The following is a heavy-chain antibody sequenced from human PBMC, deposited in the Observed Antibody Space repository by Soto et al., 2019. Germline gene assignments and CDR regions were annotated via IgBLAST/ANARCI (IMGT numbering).Heavy chain of an antibody. V-gene: IGHV4-39*01. Sequence: QLQLQESGPGLVKPSETLSLTCSVSGDSINSDNYYWGWIRQPPGKGLEWIGSIYYRGNTYYNPSLKPRVTIRLGKSKPQFSLKLNSVTAAYSAVYFCARLEGLATTSYYFDYWGQGTLVTVSS. J-gene: IGHJ4*02. CDR1: GDSINSDNYY. CDR2: IYYRGNT. CDR3: ARLEGLATTSYYFDY. D-gene: IGHD3-9*01.